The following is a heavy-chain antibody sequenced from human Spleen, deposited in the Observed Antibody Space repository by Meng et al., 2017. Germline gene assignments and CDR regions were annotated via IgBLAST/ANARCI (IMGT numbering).Heavy chain of an antibody. Sequence: EVQLVESGGGLVKPGGSLRLSCAASGFTFSSYSMTWVRQAPGKGLEWVSSISSSSIYADSVKGRFTISRDNAKNSVYLQMNSLRAEDTAVYHCARGRVVVSATPSDYWGQGTLVTVSS. J-gene: IGHJ4*02. CDR3: ARGRVVVSATPSDY. D-gene: IGHD2-15*01. CDR1: GFTFSSYS. CDR2: ISSSSI. V-gene: IGHV3-21*01.